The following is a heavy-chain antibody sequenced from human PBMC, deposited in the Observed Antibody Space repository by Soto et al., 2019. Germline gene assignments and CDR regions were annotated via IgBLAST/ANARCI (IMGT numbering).Heavy chain of an antibody. CDR1: GFTFSNSA. D-gene: IGHD6-19*01. V-gene: IGHV3-23*01. Sequence: GGSLRLSCAASGFTFSNSAMSWVRQAPGKGLEWVSGISGSGGATYYADSVKGRFTISRDNSKNTLYLQMNSLRAEDTAVYYCAKAPGVAVAGTMYNWFDPWGQGTLVTVSS. CDR2: ISGSGGAT. J-gene: IGHJ5*02. CDR3: AKAPGVAVAGTMYNWFDP.